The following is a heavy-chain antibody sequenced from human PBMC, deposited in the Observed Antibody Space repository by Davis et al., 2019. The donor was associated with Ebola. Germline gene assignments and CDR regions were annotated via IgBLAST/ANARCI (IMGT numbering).Heavy chain of an antibody. J-gene: IGHJ4*02. CDR1: GFTFSSYW. V-gene: IGHV3-7*03. CDR3: ARDLVVVPAATFDY. D-gene: IGHD2-2*01. CDR2: IKEDGSEK. Sequence: PGGSLRLSCAASGFTFSSYWMSWVRQAPGRGLEWVANIKEDGSEKYYVDSVKGRFTISRDNAKNSLHLQVNSLRAEDTAVYYCARDLVVVPAATFDYWGQGTLVTVSS.